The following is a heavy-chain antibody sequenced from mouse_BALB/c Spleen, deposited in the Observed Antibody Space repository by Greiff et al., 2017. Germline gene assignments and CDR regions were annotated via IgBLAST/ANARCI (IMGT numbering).Heavy chain of an antibody. CDR1: GFSLTSYG. J-gene: IGHJ2*01. V-gene: IGHV2-9*02. Sequence: VQFQQSGPGLVAPSQCLSISCTASGFSLTSYGVNWVRQPPGKGLEWLGVIWAGGSTNYNSALMSRLSISKDNSKSQVFLKMNSLQTDDTAMYYCDREDYGNFFDYWGEGTTLTVSS. CDR2: IWAGGST. CDR3: DREDYGNFFDY. D-gene: IGHD2-1*01.